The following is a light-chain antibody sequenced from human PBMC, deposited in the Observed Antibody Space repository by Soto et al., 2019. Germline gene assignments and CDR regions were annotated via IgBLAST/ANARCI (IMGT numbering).Light chain of an antibody. CDR2: GNS. Sequence: QSVLTQPPSVSGAPGQRVTISCTGSSSNIGAGYDVHWYQHLPGTAPKLLIFGNSNRPSGVPDRFSGSKSGTSASLAITGLQAEDEADYYCQSYDSALSGSVLFGGGTKVTVL. CDR1: SSNIGAGYD. CDR3: QSYDSALSGSVL. V-gene: IGLV1-40*01. J-gene: IGLJ2*01.